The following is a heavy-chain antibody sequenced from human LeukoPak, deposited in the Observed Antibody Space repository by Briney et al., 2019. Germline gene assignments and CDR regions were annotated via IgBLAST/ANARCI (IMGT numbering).Heavy chain of an antibody. D-gene: IGHD1-1*01. V-gene: IGHV4-38-2*01. CDR2: IYHSGST. CDR1: GFTFDDYA. J-gene: IGHJ3*02. Sequence: GSLRLSCAASGFTFDDYAMHWVRQAPGKGLEWIGSIYHSGSTYYNPSLKSRVTISVDTSKNQFSLKLRSVTAADTAVYYCARHLTQVLFDIWGQGTMVTVSS. CDR3: ARHLTQVLFDI.